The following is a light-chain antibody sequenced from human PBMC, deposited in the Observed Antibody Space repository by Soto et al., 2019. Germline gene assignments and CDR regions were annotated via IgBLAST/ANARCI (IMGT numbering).Light chain of an antibody. CDR2: KGT. V-gene: IGLV2-23*01. J-gene: IGLJ1*01. CDR1: SSDVGAYNS. Sequence: QSALAQPASVSGSPGQSVTISCTGTSSDVGAYNSVSWYQQHPDKAPQLMIYKGTQRPSGVSDRFSGSKSGNTASLTISGLQAEDEAHYHCCSYAGTRTSWVFGTGTKVTVL. CDR3: CSYAGTRTSWV.